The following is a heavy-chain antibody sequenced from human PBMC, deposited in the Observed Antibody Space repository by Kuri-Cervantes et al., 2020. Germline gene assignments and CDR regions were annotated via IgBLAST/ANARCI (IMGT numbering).Heavy chain of an antibody. CDR2: INPNSGGT. D-gene: IGHD5-24*01. Sequence: ASVKVSCKASGYTFTGYYMHWVRQAPGQGLEWMGWINPNSGGTNYAQKFQGRVTMTRDTSISTAYMELSRLRSDDTAVYYCARVLDSYNPTGAFDIWGQGTMVTVSS. CDR1: GYTFTGYY. J-gene: IGHJ3*02. CDR3: ARVLDSYNPTGAFDI. V-gene: IGHV1-2*02.